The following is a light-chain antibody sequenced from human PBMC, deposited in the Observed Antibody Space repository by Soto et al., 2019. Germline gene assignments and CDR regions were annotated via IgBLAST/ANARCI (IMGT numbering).Light chain of an antibody. CDR3: QQYNNWPPRT. J-gene: IGKJ1*01. V-gene: IGKV3-15*01. CDR2: GAS. CDR1: QSVSSN. Sequence: EIVMTQSPATLSVSPGERVTLSCRASQSVSSNLAWYQQKPGQAPRLLIYGASTRATGIPARFSGSGSGTEFTLTISSLQSEDFALYYCQQYNNWPPRTFGQGTKVEIK.